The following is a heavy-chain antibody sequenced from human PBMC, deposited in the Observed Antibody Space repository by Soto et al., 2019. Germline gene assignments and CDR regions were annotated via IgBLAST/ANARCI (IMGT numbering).Heavy chain of an antibody. V-gene: IGHV3-74*01. CDR1: GFTFSSHW. CDR3: ASPYTATIHNGLNS. CDR2: INSDGTST. Sequence: GVLRLSCAASGFTFSSHWMHWVRQAPGKGLVWVSRINSDGTSTNYADSVKGRFTISRDNAKNTLYLQMNSLRGEDTAVYHCASPYTATIHNGLNSWGQGTLVTVSS. D-gene: IGHD5-12*01. J-gene: IGHJ4*02.